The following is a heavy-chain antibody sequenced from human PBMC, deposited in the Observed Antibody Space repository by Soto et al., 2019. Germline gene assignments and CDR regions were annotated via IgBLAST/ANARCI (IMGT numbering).Heavy chain of an antibody. V-gene: IGHV1-69*13. CDR3: ARFEYYYDSSGYYYGH. J-gene: IGHJ4*02. D-gene: IGHD3-22*01. CDR1: GGTFSSYA. Sequence: SVKVSCKASGGTFSSYAISWVRQAPGQGLEWIGGIIPIFGTANYGQKFQGRVTITADESTSTAYMELSSLRSEDTAVYYCARFEYYYDSSGYYYGHWGQGTLVTVSS. CDR2: IIPIFGTA.